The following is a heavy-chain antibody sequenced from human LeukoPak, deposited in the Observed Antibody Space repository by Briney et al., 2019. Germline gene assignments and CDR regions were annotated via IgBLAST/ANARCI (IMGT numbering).Heavy chain of an antibody. D-gene: IGHD4-17*01. J-gene: IGHJ4*02. CDR1: GYSVTELS. CDR3: ATDDHDDYDNFEF. Sequence: ASLKVSCKVSGYSVTELSMHRVRQTPGKGLEWMGGFDPEDGETIHAQKFQGRITMTEDTSTDTAYMELSSLRSEDTAVYYCATDDHDDYDNFEFWGQGTLVTVSS. V-gene: IGHV1-24*01. CDR2: FDPEDGET.